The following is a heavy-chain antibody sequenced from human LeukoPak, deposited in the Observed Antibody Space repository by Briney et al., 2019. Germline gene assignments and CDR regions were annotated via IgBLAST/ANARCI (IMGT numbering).Heavy chain of an antibody. Sequence: ASVKVSCKASGYIFTSYGISWVRQAPGQGLEWMGWISAYKGNTNYAQKFQGRVTMTTDTSTSTAYMELRSLRSDDTAVYYCATSYYYGSGSYPGGDIWGQGTLVTVSS. D-gene: IGHD3-10*01. CDR3: ATSYYYGSGSYPGGDI. CDR2: ISAYKGNT. CDR1: GYIFTSYG. J-gene: IGHJ4*02. V-gene: IGHV1-18*01.